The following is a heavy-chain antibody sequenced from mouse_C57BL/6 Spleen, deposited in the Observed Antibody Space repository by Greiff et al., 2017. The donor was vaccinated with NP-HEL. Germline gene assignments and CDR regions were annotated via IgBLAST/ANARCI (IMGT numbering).Heavy chain of an antibody. Sequence: VQLQQPGAELVRPGSSVKLSCKASGYTFTSYWLHWVKQRPIQGLEWIGNIDPSDSETHYNQKFKDKATLTVDKSSSTAYMQLSSLTSEDSAVYYCASEGRGWYFDVWCTGTTVTVSS. CDR3: ASEGRGWYFDV. J-gene: IGHJ1*03. CDR2: IDPSDSET. D-gene: IGHD3-3*01. CDR1: GYTFTSYW. V-gene: IGHV1-52*01.